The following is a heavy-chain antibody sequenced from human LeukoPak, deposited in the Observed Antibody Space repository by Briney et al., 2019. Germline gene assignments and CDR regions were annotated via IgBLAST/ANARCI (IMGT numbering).Heavy chain of an antibody. CDR3: ARVERYGSASNWFDP. CDR1: GFTFSSYS. Sequence: GGSLRLSCAASGFTFSSYSMNWVCQAPGKGLEWVSSISSSSRYIYYADSVKGRFTIARDNAKNSLYLQMNSLRAEDTAVYYCARVERYGSASNWFDPWGQGTLVTVSS. D-gene: IGHD3-10*01. CDR2: ISSSSRYI. J-gene: IGHJ5*02. V-gene: IGHV3-21*01.